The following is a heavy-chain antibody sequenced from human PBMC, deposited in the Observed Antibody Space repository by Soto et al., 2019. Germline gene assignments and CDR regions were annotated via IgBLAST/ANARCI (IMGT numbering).Heavy chain of an antibody. CDR3: ARDPANYDYVWGSNVDY. CDR2: ISSSGSTI. CDR1: GFTFSDYY. Sequence: GSLRLSCAASGFTFSDYYMSWIRQAPGKGLEWVSYISSSGSTIYYADSVKGRFTISRDNAKNSLYLQMNSLRAEDTAVYYCARDPANYDYVWGSNVDYWGRGTLVTVSS. D-gene: IGHD3-16*01. J-gene: IGHJ4*02. V-gene: IGHV3-11*01.